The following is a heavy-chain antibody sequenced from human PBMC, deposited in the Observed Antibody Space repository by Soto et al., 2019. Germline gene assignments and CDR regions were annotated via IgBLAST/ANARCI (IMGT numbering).Heavy chain of an antibody. CDR2: IIPNFGAP. D-gene: IGHD2-15*01. CDR1: GGAFGSYG. J-gene: IGHJ6*02. CDR3: ARYLLLYGLHV. Sequence: GASVKGSCKASGGAFGSYGISWVRRAPGQGLEWVGGIIPNFGAPNYAQKFHGRVTILADSSTSTAYMELSGLKSEDTAVYYCARYLLLYGLHVSGQATTVPVS. V-gene: IGHV1-69*06.